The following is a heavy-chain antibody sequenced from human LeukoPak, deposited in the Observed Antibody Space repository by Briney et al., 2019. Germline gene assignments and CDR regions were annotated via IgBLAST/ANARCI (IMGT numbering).Heavy chain of an antibody. Sequence: SETLSLTCAVYGGSFSGYFWSWIRQPPGKGLEWIGEINHSGSTNYNPSLKSRVTISVDTSKNQFSLKLSSVTAADTAVYYCARGIVNYYYYYYMDVWGKGTTVTVSS. CDR2: INHSGST. D-gene: IGHD2-15*01. CDR3: ARGIVNYYYYYYMDV. J-gene: IGHJ6*03. CDR1: GGSFSGYF. V-gene: IGHV4-34*01.